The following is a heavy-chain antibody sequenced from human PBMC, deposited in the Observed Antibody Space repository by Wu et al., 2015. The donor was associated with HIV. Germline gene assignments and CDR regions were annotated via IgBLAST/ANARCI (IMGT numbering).Heavy chain of an antibody. J-gene: IGHJ6*02. D-gene: IGHD3-22*01. V-gene: IGHV1-18*01. CDR2: ISAYNGNT. Sequence: QVQLVQSGAEVKKPGASVKVSCKASGYTFTSYGISWVRQAPGQGLEWMGWISAYNGNTNYAQKLQGRVTMTTDTSTSTAYMELRSLRSDDTAVYYCARVGRDYYDSSDLTRYYGMDVWGQGTTVTVSS. CDR1: GYTFTSYG. CDR3: ARVGRDYYDSSDLTRYYGMDV.